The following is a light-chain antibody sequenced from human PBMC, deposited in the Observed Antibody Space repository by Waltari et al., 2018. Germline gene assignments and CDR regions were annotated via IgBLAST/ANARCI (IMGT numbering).Light chain of an antibody. CDR3: QQYYSTPPYT. Sequence: DIVMTQSPDSLAVSLGERATINCKSSQSVLYSSNNKNYLAWYQQKPGQPPKRLIYWASTRESGFPDRFSCSGSGTDFTLTISSLHADEVAVYYCQQYYSTPPYTFGQGTKLEIK. CDR2: WAS. V-gene: IGKV4-1*01. CDR1: QSVLYSSNNKNY. J-gene: IGKJ2*01.